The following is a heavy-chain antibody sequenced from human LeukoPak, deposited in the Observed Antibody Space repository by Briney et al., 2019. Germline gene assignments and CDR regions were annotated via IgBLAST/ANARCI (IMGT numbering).Heavy chain of an antibody. CDR2: IYSGGST. Sequence: PGGSLRLSCAASGFTVSSNYMSWVRQAPGKGLEWVSVIYSGGSTYYADSVKGRFTISRDNSKNTLYLQMNSLRAEDTAVYYCARGGVYSGYHPTWFDPWGQGTLVTVSS. CDR3: ARGGVYSGYHPTWFDP. CDR1: GFTVSSNY. D-gene: IGHD5-12*01. V-gene: IGHV3-53*01. J-gene: IGHJ5*02.